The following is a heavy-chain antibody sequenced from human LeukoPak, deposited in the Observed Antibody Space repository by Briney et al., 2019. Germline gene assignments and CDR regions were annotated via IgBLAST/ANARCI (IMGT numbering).Heavy chain of an antibody. V-gene: IGHV4-61*02. CDR1: SGSISSSNYY. CDR2: IYTSGST. J-gene: IGHJ4*02. Sequence: SETLSLTCTVSSGSISSSNYYWSWIRQPAGKGLEWIGRIYTSGSTNYNPSLKSRVTISVDTSKNQFSLKLSSVTAADTAVYYCARDIGEMATTIPDYWGQGSMASVS. CDR3: ARDIGEMATTIPDY. D-gene: IGHD5-24*01.